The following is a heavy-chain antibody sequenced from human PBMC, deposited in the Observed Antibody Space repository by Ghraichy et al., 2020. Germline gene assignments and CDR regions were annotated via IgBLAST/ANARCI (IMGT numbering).Heavy chain of an antibody. CDR1: GYTFTSYG. CDR3: ARDSGYSYGLPGTMIVVVIDNYYYYGMDV. CDR2: ISAYNGNT. Sequence: ASVKVSCKASGYTFTSYGISWVRQAPGQGLEWMGWISAYNGNTNYAQKLQGRVTMTTDTSTSTAYMELRSLRSDDTAVYYCARDSGYSYGLPGTMIVVVIDNYYYYGMDVWGQGTTVTVSS. J-gene: IGHJ6*02. V-gene: IGHV1-18*04. D-gene: IGHD3-22*01.